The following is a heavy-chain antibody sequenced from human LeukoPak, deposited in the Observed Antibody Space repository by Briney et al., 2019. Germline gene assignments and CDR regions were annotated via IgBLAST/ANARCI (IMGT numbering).Heavy chain of an antibody. Sequence: GASVKVSCKASGYTFTSYGISWVRQAPGQGLEWMGWISAYNGNTNYAQKLQGRVTMTTDTSTSTAYMELRSLRSDDTAVYYCARSGYCSGGSCYSYGMDVWGQGTTVTVSS. CDR3: ARSGYCSGGSCYSYGMDV. CDR1: GYTFTSYG. J-gene: IGHJ6*02. V-gene: IGHV1-18*01. CDR2: ISAYNGNT. D-gene: IGHD2-15*01.